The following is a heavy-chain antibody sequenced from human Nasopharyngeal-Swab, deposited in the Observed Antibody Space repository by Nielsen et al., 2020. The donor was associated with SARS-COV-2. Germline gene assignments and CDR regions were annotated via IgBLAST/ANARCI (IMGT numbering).Heavy chain of an antibody. CDR2: IYYSGST. D-gene: IGHD6-13*01. J-gene: IGHJ6*04. V-gene: IGHV4-31*02. CDR3: ARGQQLVTMDV. Sequence: PGKGLEWVGYIYYSGSTYYNPSLKSRVTISVDTSKNQFSLKLSSVTAADTAVYYCARGQQLVTMDVWGKGTTATVSS.